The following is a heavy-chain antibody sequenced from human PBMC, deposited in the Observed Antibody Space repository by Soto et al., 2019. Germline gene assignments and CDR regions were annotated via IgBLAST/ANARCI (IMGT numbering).Heavy chain of an antibody. CDR2: IYYSGST. Sequence: SETLSLTCTVSGGSISSSSYYWGWIRQPPGKGLEWIGSIYYSGSTYYNPSLKSRVTISVDTSKNQFSLKLSSVTAADTAVYYCARITVVAAMVHLFDPWGQGTLVTVSS. J-gene: IGHJ5*02. CDR1: GGSISSSSYY. D-gene: IGHD2-15*01. V-gene: IGHV4-39*01. CDR3: ARITVVAAMVHLFDP.